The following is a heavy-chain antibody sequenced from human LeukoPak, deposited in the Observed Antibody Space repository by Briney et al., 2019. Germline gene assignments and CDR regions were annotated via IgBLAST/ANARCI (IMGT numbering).Heavy chain of an antibody. D-gene: IGHD2-2*01. J-gene: IGHJ3*02. CDR3: ARDLLWVGYCSSTSCSDAFDI. CDR2: IYHSGST. CDR1: GGSISSSNW. V-gene: IGHV4-4*02. Sequence: SETLSLTCAVSGGSISSSNWWSWVRQPPGQGLEWIGEIYHSGSTNYNPSLKSRVTISVDKSKNQFSLKLSSVTAADTAVYYCARDLLWVGYCSSTSCSDAFDIWGQGTMVTVSS.